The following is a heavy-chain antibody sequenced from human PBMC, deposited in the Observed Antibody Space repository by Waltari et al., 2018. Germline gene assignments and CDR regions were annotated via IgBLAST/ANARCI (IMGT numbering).Heavy chain of an antibody. CDR2: ISWNNDNI. CDR1: GFHCGDYV. J-gene: IGHJ4*02. D-gene: IGHD6-6*01. V-gene: IGHV3-9*01. Sequence: EVQLVESGGGLVQPGRSLRLSCAASGFHCGDYVMHWVRQAPGKGLEWVSGISWNNDNIAYADSVRGRFTISRDNAKNSLYLQMNSLRTEDTALYYCAKDMGAARHYNFEDWGQGTLVTVSS. CDR3: AKDMGAARHYNFED.